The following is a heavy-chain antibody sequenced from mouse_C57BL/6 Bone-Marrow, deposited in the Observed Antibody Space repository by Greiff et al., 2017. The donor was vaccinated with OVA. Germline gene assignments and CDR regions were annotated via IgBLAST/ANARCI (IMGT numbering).Heavy chain of an antibody. Sequence: EVKLMESGPGLVKPSQSLSLTCSVTGYSITSGYYWNWIRQFPGNKLEWMGYISYDGSNNYNPSLKNRISITRDTSKNQFFLKLNSVTTEDTATYYCARRMDYYGQAWFAYWGQGTLVTVSA. V-gene: IGHV3-6*01. J-gene: IGHJ3*01. CDR1: GYSITSGYY. D-gene: IGHD1-2*01. CDR3: ARRMDYYGQAWFAY. CDR2: ISYDGSN.